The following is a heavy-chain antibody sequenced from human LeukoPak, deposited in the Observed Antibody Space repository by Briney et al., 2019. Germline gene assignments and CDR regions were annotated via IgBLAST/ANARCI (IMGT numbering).Heavy chain of an antibody. D-gene: IGHD6-6*01. CDR2: ISSSSSYI. CDR1: GFTFGSYS. CDR3: AREPVAPRPIYYYGMDV. J-gene: IGHJ6*02. V-gene: IGHV3-21*01. Sequence: GGSLRLSCAASGFTFGSYSMNWVRQAPGKGLEWVSSISSSSSYIYYADSVKGRFTISRDNAKNSLYLQMNSLRAEDTAVYYCAREPVAPRPIYYYGMDVWGQGTTVTVSS.